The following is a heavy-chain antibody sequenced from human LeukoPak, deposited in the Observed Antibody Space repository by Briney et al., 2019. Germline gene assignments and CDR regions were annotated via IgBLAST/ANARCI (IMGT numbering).Heavy chain of an antibody. J-gene: IGHJ4*02. V-gene: IGHV4-39*01. CDR2: LFYSGST. Sequence: SETLSLTCTVSGGSISTTNYYWGWIRQPPGKGLEWIVTLFYSGSTFYNSSLKSRVTISADTSKNQFSLKLRYVTASDTAVYYCASAQNRFYFDYWGQGTLVTVSS. CDR1: GGSISTTNYY. CDR3: ASAQNRFYFDY.